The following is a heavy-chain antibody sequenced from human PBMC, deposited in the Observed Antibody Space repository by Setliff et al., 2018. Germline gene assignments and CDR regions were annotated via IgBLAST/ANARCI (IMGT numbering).Heavy chain of an antibody. V-gene: IGHV3-30*04. CDR2: ISYDGINK. CDR1: GFTFSSHS. Sequence: PGGSLRLSCAGSGFTFSSHSMNWVRQAPGKGLEWVAVISYDGINKYYADSVKGRFTISRDNSKNTLYLQMNSLRVEDTAVYYCARDGVPPLNYNFWSGNFEFWGQGTLVTVSS. D-gene: IGHD3-3*01. CDR3: ARDGVPPLNYNFWSGNFEF. J-gene: IGHJ4*02.